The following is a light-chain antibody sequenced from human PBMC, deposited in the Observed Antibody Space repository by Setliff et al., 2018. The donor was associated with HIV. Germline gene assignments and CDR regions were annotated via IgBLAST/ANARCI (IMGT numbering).Light chain of an antibody. J-gene: IGLJ2*01. CDR2: DVT. V-gene: IGLV2-23*02. CDR1: SSDVGGYKS. Sequence: QSALTQPASVSGSPGQSITISCTGSSSDVGGYKSVSWYQQHPGEVPKLMIYDVTKRPSGVSNRFSGSESGNTAPLTISGLQAEDEADYYCCSYAGSDTWIFGGGTKVTVL. CDR3: CSYAGSDTWI.